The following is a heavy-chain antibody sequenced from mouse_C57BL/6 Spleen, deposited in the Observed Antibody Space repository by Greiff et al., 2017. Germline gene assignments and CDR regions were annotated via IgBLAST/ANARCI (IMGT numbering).Heavy chain of an antibody. Sequence: QVQLKESGAELMKPGASVKLSCKATGYTFTGYWIEWVKQRPGHGLEWIGEILPGSGSTNYNEKFKGKATFTAVTSSNSAYMQLSSLTTEDSAIYYCVRGNFGYDYDEGFAYWGQGTLVTVSA. CDR2: ILPGSGST. CDR3: VRGNFGYDYDEGFAY. V-gene: IGHV1-9*01. J-gene: IGHJ3*01. D-gene: IGHD2-4*01. CDR1: GYTFTGYW.